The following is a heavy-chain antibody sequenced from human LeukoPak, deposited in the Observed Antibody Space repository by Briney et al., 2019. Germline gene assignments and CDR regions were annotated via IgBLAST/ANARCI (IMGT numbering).Heavy chain of an antibody. CDR1: GYTFTSYG. Sequence: ASVKVSCKASGYTFTSYGISWVRQAPGQGLEWMGWISAYNGNTKYAQKLQGRVTMTIDTSTSTAYMELRSLRSDDTAVYYCAREMFYYYDSSGYSSGDAFDIWGQGTMVTVSS. CDR2: ISAYNGNT. V-gene: IGHV1-18*01. CDR3: AREMFYYYDSSGYSSGDAFDI. J-gene: IGHJ3*02. D-gene: IGHD3-22*01.